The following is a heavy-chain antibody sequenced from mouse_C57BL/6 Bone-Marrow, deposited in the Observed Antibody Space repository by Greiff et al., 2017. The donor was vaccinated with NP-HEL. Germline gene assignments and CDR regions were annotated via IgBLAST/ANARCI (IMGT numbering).Heavy chain of an antibody. CDR3: AGEGGGNLYYFDY. Sequence: VQLQQSGAELVRPGTSVKMSCKASGYTFTNYWIGWAKQRPGHGLEWIGDIYPGGGYTNYNEKFKGKATLTADKSSSTAYMQFSSLTSEDSAIYYCAGEGGGNLYYFDYWGQGTTLTVSS. CDR1: GYTFTNYW. J-gene: IGHJ2*01. V-gene: IGHV1-63*01. D-gene: IGHD2-1*01. CDR2: IYPGGGYT.